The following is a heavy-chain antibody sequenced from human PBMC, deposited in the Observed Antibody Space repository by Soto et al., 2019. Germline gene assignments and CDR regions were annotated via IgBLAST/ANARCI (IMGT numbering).Heavy chain of an antibody. CDR3: AKGAVTSIFGYFDY. V-gene: IGHV3-9*01. Sequence: EVHLVESGGGLVQPGRSLRLSCTASGFTFDDYAMHWVRQVPGKGLEWVSSISWNSGNIVYADSVKGRFTISRESANNSLYLQMSSLRTEDTALYYCAKGAVTSIFGYFDYWGQGTLVTVSS. D-gene: IGHD3-3*01. J-gene: IGHJ4*02. CDR1: GFTFDDYA. CDR2: ISWNSGNI.